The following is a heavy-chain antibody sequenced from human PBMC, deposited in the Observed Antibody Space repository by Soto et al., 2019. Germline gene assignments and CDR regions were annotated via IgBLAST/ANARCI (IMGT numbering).Heavy chain of an antibody. J-gene: IGHJ6*03. D-gene: IGHD2-2*01. CDR3: ARAVRYCSSTSCYYYMDV. Sequence: QVQLVQSGAEVEKPGASVKVSCKASGYTFTSYDINWVRQATGQGLEWMGWMNPNSGNTGYAQKFQGRVTMTRNTSISTAYMELSSLRSEDTAVYYCARAVRYCSSTSCYYYMDVWGKGTTVTVSS. V-gene: IGHV1-8*01. CDR1: GYTFTSYD. CDR2: MNPNSGNT.